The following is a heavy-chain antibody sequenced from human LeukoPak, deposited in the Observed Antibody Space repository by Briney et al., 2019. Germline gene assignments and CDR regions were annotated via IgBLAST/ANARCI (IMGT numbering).Heavy chain of an antibody. CDR3: AKIRGGWYIDY. D-gene: IGHD3-10*01. J-gene: IGHJ4*02. CDR2: IYRGGST. V-gene: IGHV3-53*01. Sequence: PGGSLRLSCAASGVTVSSNYMSWGCHAPGKGLGWVSVIYRGGSTYYADSVKGRFTISRDNSKNTLYLQMNSLRAEDTAVYYCAKIRGGWYIDYWGQGTLVTVSS. CDR1: GVTVSSNY.